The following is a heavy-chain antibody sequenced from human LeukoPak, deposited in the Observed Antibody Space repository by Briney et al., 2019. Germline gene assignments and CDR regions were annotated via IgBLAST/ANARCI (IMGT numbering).Heavy chain of an antibody. Sequence: GGSLRLSCAASGFTFSSYWMSWVRQAPGKGLEWVSAISGSGGSTYYADSVKGRFTISRDNSKNTLYLQMNSLRAEDTAVYYCAKDLRYYDSSGYGMSFDYWGQGTLVTVSS. CDR1: GFTFSSYW. CDR2: ISGSGGST. D-gene: IGHD3-22*01. V-gene: IGHV3-23*01. CDR3: AKDLRYYDSSGYGMSFDY. J-gene: IGHJ4*02.